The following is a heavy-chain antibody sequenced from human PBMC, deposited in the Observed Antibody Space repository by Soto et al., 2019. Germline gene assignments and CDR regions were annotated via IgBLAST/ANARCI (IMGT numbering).Heavy chain of an antibody. Sequence: GGSLRLSCAASGFTFSSYGMHWVRQAPGKGLEWVAVISYDGSNKYYADSVKGRFTISRDNSKNTLYLQMNSLRAEDTAVYYCAKDLSTEYSYGMDVWGQGTTVTVSS. J-gene: IGHJ6*02. CDR1: GFTFSSYG. D-gene: IGHD2-2*01. V-gene: IGHV3-30*18. CDR3: AKDLSTEYSYGMDV. CDR2: ISYDGSNK.